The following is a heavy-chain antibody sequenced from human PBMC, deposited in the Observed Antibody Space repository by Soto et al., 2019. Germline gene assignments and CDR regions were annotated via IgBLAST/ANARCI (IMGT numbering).Heavy chain of an antibody. CDR1: GYTFTNYG. CDR3: AXSYFDPWVLEPDYAAVYCRLIAPAARFMRALPPGSRGAWLGP. V-gene: IGHV1-18*01. CDR2: ISGHNGNT. J-gene: IGHJ5*02. Sequence: QVQLVQSGAEVKTLGASVKVSCKVSGYTFTNYGLSWVRQAPGQGLGWMGWISGHNGNTKYAQKFQGRVNMAAHTXXGXKRHRXLPVLDAMGADXSXAXSYFDPWVLEPDYAAVYCRLIAPAARFMRALPPGSRGAWLGPWGQGTRVTVSS. D-gene: IGHD4-17*01.